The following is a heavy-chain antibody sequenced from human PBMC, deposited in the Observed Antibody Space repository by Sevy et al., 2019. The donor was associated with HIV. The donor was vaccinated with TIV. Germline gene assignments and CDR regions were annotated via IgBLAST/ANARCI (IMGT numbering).Heavy chain of an antibody. J-gene: IGHJ4*02. CDR1: GFSVSSYY. CDR3: ARMTSTWSIDS. V-gene: IGHV3-53*01. CDR2: KESGGQT. Sequence: EGSLRLSCAASGFSVSSYYMGWVRQAPGKGLEWVSTKESGGQTYYADSVRGRFTIARDESANNLFLQLNNLRAEDTGVYYCARMTSTWSIDSWGQGTLVTVSS.